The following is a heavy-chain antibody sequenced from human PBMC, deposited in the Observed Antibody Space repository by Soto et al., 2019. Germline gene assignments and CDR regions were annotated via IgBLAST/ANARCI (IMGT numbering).Heavy chain of an antibody. J-gene: IGHJ3*02. D-gene: IGHD3-16*01. CDR3: ARDATFGTKGGSFDI. V-gene: IGHV3-33*01. Sequence: GASLRLSCAASGFTFRIYSMHWVRHSPGKGLEWVAVMWYDGTNKYYGESVKGRFTISRDNSENTLYLQMNSLRVEDTAVYYCARDATFGTKGGSFDIWGHGTLVTVSS. CDR1: GFTFRIYS. CDR2: MWYDGTNK.